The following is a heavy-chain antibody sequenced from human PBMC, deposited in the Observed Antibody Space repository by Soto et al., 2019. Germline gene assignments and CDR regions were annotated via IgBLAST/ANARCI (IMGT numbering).Heavy chain of an antibody. J-gene: IGHJ4*02. D-gene: IGHD1-26*01. CDR2: KGYEGTFK. Sequence: QVQLVESGGGVVQPGKSLRLSCAASGFTSINHAWPWARQAPGRGLGWVAAKGYEGTFKYYADTGKGRLTISRDNSKNTLYLQMNSLRAEDTAIYYCARGMRRWELLGHWGQGTPVTVSS. CDR3: ARGMRRWELLGH. V-gene: IGHV3-33*01. CDR1: GFTSINHA.